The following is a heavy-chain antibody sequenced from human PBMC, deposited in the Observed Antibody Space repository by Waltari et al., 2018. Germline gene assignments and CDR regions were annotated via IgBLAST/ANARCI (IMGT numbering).Heavy chain of an antibody. CDR1: GGSLWPFE. CDR3: ARDGLQTTNDGFDI. Sequence: QVQLVQSGAEVKIPGSSVKVSCKASGGSLWPFEFSWVRQAPGQGIEGGGGIIPVFGTPNYARKFQGRVSISADTSTYTAYLEVTRLTSEDTAIYYCARDGLQTTNDGFDIWGQGTMVTVSS. D-gene: IGHD4-4*01. CDR2: IIPVFGTP. J-gene: IGHJ3*02. V-gene: IGHV1-69*06.